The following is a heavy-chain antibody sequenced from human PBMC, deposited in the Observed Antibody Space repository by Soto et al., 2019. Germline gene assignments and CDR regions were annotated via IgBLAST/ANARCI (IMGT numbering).Heavy chain of an antibody. CDR2: IYSTGNT. CDR1: GGSITSSSY. D-gene: IGHD6-13*01. J-gene: IGHJ6*02. Sequence: QLQLQESGPGLVKPSETLSLSCTVSGGSITSSSYWGWIRQPPGKGLEWIGSIYSTGNTYYNPSLNGRLTISAATSKNQFSLNLSSVTAADPAVYYCRSSSRYSTDVWGQGTTVYVSS. V-gene: IGHV4-39*01. CDR3: RSSSRYSTDV.